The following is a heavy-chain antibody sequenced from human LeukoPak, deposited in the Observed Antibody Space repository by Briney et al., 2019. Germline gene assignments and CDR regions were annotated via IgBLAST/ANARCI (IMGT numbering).Heavy chain of an antibody. J-gene: IGHJ3*02. CDR1: GFIFSSYT. CDR3: ARQSAGGDDI. CDR2: INSDGSRI. D-gene: IGHD3-16*01. V-gene: IGHV3-74*01. Sequence: GGSLRLSCAASGFIFSSYTMNWGRQAPGKGLVWVSRINSDGSRISYADSVKGRFTISRDNAKNTLYLQMNSLRAEETAMYYCARQSAGGDDIWGQGTLVTVSS.